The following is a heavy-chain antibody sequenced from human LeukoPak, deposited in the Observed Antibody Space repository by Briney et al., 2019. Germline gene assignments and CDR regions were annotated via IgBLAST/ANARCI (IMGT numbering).Heavy chain of an antibody. CDR2: SDPKSGAT. D-gene: IGHD3-10*01. CDR1: GYTFTSYY. J-gene: IGHJ4*02. Sequence: ASVQVSCKTAGYTFTSYYIHWLRQAPGQRFEWMGWSDPKSGATKYEHFQGRVTMTRDTSISTAYMELSRLTSDDTAVYYCARGNFYDNKGYSPELRYWGQGTLVTVSS. V-gene: IGHV1-2*02. CDR3: ARGNFYDNKGYSPELRY.